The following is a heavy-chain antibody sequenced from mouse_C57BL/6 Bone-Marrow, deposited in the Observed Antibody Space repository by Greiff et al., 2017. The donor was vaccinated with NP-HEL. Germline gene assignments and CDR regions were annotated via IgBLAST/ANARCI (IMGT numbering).Heavy chain of an antibody. CDR1: GYTFTSYG. Sequence: QVQLKESGAELARPGASVKLSCKASGYTFTSYGISWVKQRTGQGLEWIGEIYPRSGNTYYNEKFKGKATLTADKSSSTAYMELRSLTSEDSAVYFCARSGYYGSSPFAYWGQGTLVTVSA. CDR3: ARSGYYGSSPFAY. J-gene: IGHJ3*01. V-gene: IGHV1-81*01. CDR2: IYPRSGNT. D-gene: IGHD1-1*01.